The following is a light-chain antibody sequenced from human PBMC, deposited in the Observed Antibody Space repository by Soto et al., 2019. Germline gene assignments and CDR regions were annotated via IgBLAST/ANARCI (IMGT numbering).Light chain of an antibody. CDR1: SSDVGGYNY. V-gene: IGLV2-14*01. J-gene: IGLJ1*01. CDR2: DVS. Sequence: QSVLTQPASVSGSPGQSITISCTGTSSDVGGYNYVSWYQQHPGKAPKLMIYDVSNRPPGVSNRFSGSKSGNTVSLTISGLQAEDEADYYCSSYTSSSTLVFGTGTRSPS. CDR3: SSYTSSSTLV.